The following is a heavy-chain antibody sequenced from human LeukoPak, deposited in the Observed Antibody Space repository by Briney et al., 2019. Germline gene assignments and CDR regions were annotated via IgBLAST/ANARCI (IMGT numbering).Heavy chain of an antibody. CDR1: GFTFSTYW. J-gene: IGHJ2*01. D-gene: IGHD3-3*01. CDR3: ERAEWSSWYFDL. CDR2: IKQDGRET. V-gene: IGHV3-7*03. Sequence: PGGSLRLSCAASGFTFSTYWMNWVRQAPGKGLEWVANIKQDGRETYYVDSVKGRFTLSRDSAKNSLYLQMNSLRAEDTAVYYCERAEWSSWYFDLWGRGTLVTVSS.